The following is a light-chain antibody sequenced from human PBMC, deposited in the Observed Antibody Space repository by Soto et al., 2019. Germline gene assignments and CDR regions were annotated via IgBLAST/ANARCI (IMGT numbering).Light chain of an antibody. J-gene: IGLJ1*01. CDR2: SNN. CDR1: SSNIGAGYD. CDR3: QSYDSSLSGSYV. V-gene: IGLV1-40*01. Sequence: QSVLTQPPSVSGAPGQRVTISCTGSSSNIGAGYDVHWYQRLPGTAPKVLIYSNNNRPSGVPDRFSGSKSGTSASLAITRLQAEDEADYYCQSYDSSLSGSYVFGTGTKVTVL.